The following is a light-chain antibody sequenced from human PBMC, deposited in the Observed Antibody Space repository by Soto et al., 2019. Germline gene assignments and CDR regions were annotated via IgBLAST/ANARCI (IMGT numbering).Light chain of an antibody. CDR1: QSVRRTY. Sequence: EIVLTQSPGTLSLSPGERATLSCRASQSVRRTYLAWYQQKPGQAPRLLIYEASSRATDIPDRFSGAGSGGAFTLNISRLEPEDFATYYCQQYDGSLWTFGQGTKVESK. CDR3: QQYDGSLWT. J-gene: IGKJ1*01. CDR2: EAS. V-gene: IGKV3-20*01.